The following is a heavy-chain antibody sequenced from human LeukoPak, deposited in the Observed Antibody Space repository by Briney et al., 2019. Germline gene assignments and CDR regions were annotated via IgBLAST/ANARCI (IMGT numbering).Heavy chain of an antibody. Sequence: GGSLRLSCAASGFMFNNYAMHWVRQAPGKGLEWVAVISYDGSNKYYADSVKGRFTISRDNSKNTLYLQMNSLRAEDTAVYYCARASPWAANAFDIWGQGTMVTVSS. CDR2: ISYDGSNK. D-gene: IGHD2-15*01. CDR3: ARASPWAANAFDI. CDR1: GFMFNNYA. V-gene: IGHV3-30-3*01. J-gene: IGHJ3*02.